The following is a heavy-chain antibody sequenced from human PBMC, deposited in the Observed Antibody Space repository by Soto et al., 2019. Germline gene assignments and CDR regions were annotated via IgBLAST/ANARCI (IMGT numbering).Heavy chain of an antibody. CDR1: GGTFSSYT. D-gene: IGHD3-10*01. Sequence: VQLVQSGAEVKKPGSSVKVSCKASGGTFSSYTISWVRQAPGQGLEWMGRIIPILGIANYAQKFQGRVTITADKSTSTAYMELSSLRSEDTAVYYCARDYYGSGSYGGEYYYGMDVWGQGTTVTVSS. CDR3: ARDYYGSGSYGGEYYYGMDV. V-gene: IGHV1-69*08. CDR2: IIPILGIA. J-gene: IGHJ6*02.